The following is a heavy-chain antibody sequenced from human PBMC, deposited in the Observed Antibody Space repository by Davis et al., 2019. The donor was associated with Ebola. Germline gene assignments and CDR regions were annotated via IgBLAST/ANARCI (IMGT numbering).Heavy chain of an antibody. V-gene: IGHV4-38-2*02. J-gene: IGHJ6*02. Sequence: SETLSLTCTVSGYSISSGYYWGWIRQPPGKGLEWIGSIYHSGSTYYNPSLKSRVTISVDTSKNQFSLKLSSLTAADTAVYYCASNYGSGRTYYYYYYGMDVWGQGTTVTVSS. D-gene: IGHD3-10*01. CDR2: IYHSGST. CDR1: GYSISSGYY. CDR3: ASNYGSGRTYYYYYYGMDV.